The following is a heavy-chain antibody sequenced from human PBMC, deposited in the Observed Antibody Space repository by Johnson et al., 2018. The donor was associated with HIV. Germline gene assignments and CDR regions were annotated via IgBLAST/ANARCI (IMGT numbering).Heavy chain of an antibody. Sequence: QVQLVESGGGVVQPGGSLRLSCAASGFSVSSNYMTWVRQAPGKGLEWVALICYDGANKYYADSVKGRFTISRDNAKNSLYLQMNSLRAEDTAVYYCARYGYRPEAAFDIWGQGTMVTVSS. CDR2: ICYDGANK. CDR3: ARYGYRPEAAFDI. D-gene: IGHD5-24*01. J-gene: IGHJ3*02. CDR1: GFSVSSNY. V-gene: IGHV3-33*08.